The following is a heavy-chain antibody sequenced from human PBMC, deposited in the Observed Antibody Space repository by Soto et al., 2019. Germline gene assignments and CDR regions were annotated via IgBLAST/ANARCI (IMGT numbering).Heavy chain of an antibody. J-gene: IGHJ4*02. CDR2: IFYSGNT. D-gene: IGHD5-12*01. CDR3: AMQPLVDTMADNFVY. CDR1: GYSISNSNW. Sequence: QVQLQESGPGLVKPSDTLSLTCAVSGYSISNSNWWGWIRQPPGKGLEWIGYIFYSGNTYYNPSLKSRVTLSADTPKNQFSLKLSSVTAVDTAVYYCAMQPLVDTMADNFVYWGQGTLVTVSS. V-gene: IGHV4-28*01.